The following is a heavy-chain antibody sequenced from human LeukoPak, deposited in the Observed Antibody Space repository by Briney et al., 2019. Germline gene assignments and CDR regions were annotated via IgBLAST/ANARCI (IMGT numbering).Heavy chain of an antibody. D-gene: IGHD3-10*01. CDR3: ARDPVHYYGSGTSMGFYYYYMDV. CDR2: IYHSGST. J-gene: IGHJ6*03. Sequence: SETLSLTCTVSGGSISSGGYYWSWIRQPPGKGLEWIGYIYHSGSTYYNPSLKSRVTISVDRSKNQFSLKLSSVTAADTAVYYCARDPVHYYGSGTSMGFYYYYMDVWGKGTTVTVSS. CDR1: GGSISSGGYY. V-gene: IGHV4-30-2*01.